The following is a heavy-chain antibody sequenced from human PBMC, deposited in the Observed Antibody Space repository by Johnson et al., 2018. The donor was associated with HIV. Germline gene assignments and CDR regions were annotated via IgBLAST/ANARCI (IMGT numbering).Heavy chain of an antibody. D-gene: IGHD3-10*01. CDR2: IDSCGSGI. Sequence: QVQLVESGGGLVKPGGSLRLSCAASGFTFSDYYINWIRQAPGKGLEWVSYIDSCGSGIYYADSVKGRFTISRDKAKNSMYLQMHSLRAEDTAVYYCVCLRAWTFDIWGQGTMVTVSS. CDR1: GFTFSDYY. V-gene: IGHV3-11*04. CDR3: VCLRAWTFDI. J-gene: IGHJ3*02.